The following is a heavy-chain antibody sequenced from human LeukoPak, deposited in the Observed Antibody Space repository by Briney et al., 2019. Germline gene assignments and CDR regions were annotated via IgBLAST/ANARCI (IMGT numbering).Heavy chain of an antibody. D-gene: IGHD3-16*01. J-gene: IGHJ4*02. Sequence: GGSLRLSCAASGFTFDDYAMHWVRQAPGKGLEWVSGISWNSGSIGYADSVKGRFTISRGNAKNSLYLQMNSLRAEDTALYYCAKDNGRGGNFDYWGQGTLVTVSS. CDR1: GFTFDDYA. CDR2: ISWNSGSI. CDR3: AKDNGRGGNFDY. V-gene: IGHV3-9*01.